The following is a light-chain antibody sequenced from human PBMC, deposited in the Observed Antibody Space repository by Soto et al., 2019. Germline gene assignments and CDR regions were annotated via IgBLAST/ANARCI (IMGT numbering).Light chain of an antibody. CDR1: QSVSSTY. CDR2: GAS. Sequence: EMVLTQSLGTLSLSPGERATLSCRASQSVSSTYVAWYQQKSGQAPRLLIYGASSRATGIPDRFSGSGSGTDFTLTISRLEPEDFAVYYCHQYVSSWTFGQGTKVDIK. CDR3: HQYVSSWT. V-gene: IGKV3-20*01. J-gene: IGKJ1*01.